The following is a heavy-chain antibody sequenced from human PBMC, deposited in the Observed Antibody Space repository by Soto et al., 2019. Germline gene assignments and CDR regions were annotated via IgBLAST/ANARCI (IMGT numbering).Heavy chain of an antibody. CDR1: GGSISSYC. CDR3: ARQDYSSGYDY. CDR2: IYYSGST. Sequence: SETLCVTCTVAGGSISSYCWSWIRQPPGKGLEWIGYIYYSGSTNYNPSLKSRVTISVDTSKNQFSLKLSSVTAADTAVYYCARQDYSSGYDYWGQGTLVTVSS. D-gene: IGHD6-19*01. J-gene: IGHJ4*02. V-gene: IGHV4-59*08.